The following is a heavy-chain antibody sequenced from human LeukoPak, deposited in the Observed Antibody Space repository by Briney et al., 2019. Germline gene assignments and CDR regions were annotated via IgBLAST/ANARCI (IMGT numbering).Heavy chain of an antibody. Sequence: PSETLSLTCTVSGGPISSYQWSWTRQPPGKGLEWIGYIYYTGSTNYHPSLKSRITISLDTSKNQFSLKLSSVTAADTAVYYCARRTTVTPNWFDPWGQGTLVTVSS. J-gene: IGHJ5*02. CDR2: IYYTGST. V-gene: IGHV4-59*08. D-gene: IGHD4-17*01. CDR1: GGPISSYQ. CDR3: ARRTTVTPNWFDP.